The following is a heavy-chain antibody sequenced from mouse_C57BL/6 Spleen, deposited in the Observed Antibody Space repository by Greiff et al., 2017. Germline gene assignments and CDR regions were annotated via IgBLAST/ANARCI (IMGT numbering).Heavy chain of an antibody. J-gene: IGHJ3*01. CDR1: GYTFTSYW. CDR2: IDPSDSET. V-gene: IGHV1-52*01. D-gene: IGHD1-1*01. Sequence: QVQLQQPGAELVRPGSSVKLSCKASGYTFTSYWMHWVKQRPIQGLEWIGNIDPSDSETHYNQKFKDKATLTVDKSSSTAYMQLSSLTSEDSAVYYCARGYYGSSLQFAYWGQGTLVTVSA. CDR3: ARGYYGSSLQFAY.